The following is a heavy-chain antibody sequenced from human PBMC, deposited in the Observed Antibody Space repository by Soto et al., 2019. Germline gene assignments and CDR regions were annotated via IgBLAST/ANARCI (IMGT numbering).Heavy chain of an antibody. V-gene: IGHV4-4*02. J-gene: IGHJ5*02. CDR2: IYHSGST. D-gene: IGHD2-2*01. CDR3: ARRLGYCISTSCYGWFDP. CDR1: GGSISSSNW. Sequence: SETLSLTCAVSGGSISSSNWWSWVRQPPGKGLEWIGEIYHSGSTNYNPSLKSRVTISVDKSKNQFSLKLSSVTAADTAVYYCARRLGYCISTSCYGWFDPWGQGTLVTVS.